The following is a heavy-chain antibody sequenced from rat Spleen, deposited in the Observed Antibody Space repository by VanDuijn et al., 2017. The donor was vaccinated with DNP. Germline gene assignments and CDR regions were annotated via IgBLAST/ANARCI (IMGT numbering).Heavy chain of an antibody. CDR3: TREGEGSGY. CDR1: GFSLTSYG. D-gene: IGHD1-11*01. Sequence: QVQLKESGPGLVQPSQTLSLTCTVSGFSLTSYGVSWVRQPPGKGLEWIAAISSGGSTYYNSALKSRLSISRDTSKSKVFLKMNSLQTEGTAIYFCTREGEGSGYWGQGVMVTVSS. CDR2: ISSGGST. V-gene: IGHV2S12*01. J-gene: IGHJ2*01.